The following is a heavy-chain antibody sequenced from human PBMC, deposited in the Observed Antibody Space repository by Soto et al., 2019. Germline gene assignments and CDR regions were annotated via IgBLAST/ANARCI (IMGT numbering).Heavy chain of an antibody. CDR3: GIYDSSGSRGFQH. CDR2: IYYSGST. J-gene: IGHJ1*01. Sequence: SETLSLTCTVSGGSITNYYWSWIRQPPGKGLEWIGYIYYSGSTYYNPSLKSRVTISVDTSKNQFSLKLSSVTAADTAVYYCGIYDSSGSRGFQHWGQGPLVTVSS. D-gene: IGHD3-22*01. V-gene: IGHV4-59*06. CDR1: GGSITNYY.